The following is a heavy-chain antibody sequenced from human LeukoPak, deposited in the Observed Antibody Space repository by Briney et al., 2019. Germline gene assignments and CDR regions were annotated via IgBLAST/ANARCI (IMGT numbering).Heavy chain of an antibody. D-gene: IGHD3-10*01. CDR2: IYSGGST. J-gene: IGHJ4*02. V-gene: IGHV3-66*01. Sequence: PGGSLRLSCAASGFTVSSNYMSWVRQAPGKGLEWVSVIYSGGSTYYADSVKGRFTISRDNSKNTLYLQMNSLGAEDTAVYYCARERGLYYGSGSYYLWGQGTLVTVSS. CDR3: ARERGLYYGSGSYYL. CDR1: GFTVSSNY.